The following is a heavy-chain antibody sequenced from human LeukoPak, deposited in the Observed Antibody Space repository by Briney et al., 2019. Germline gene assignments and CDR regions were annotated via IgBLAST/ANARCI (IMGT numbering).Heavy chain of an antibody. J-gene: IGHJ4*02. CDR1: GFSFSSYE. CDR2: INNIGDII. Sequence: PVGSLRLSCAASGFSFSSYEMSWVRQAPGKGRGWVSYINNIGDIIYYADSVKGRFTISRDNAKNSLYLQMNSLRAEDTAVYHCVREGLGFAHGFDYWGQGALVIVSS. CDR3: VREGLGFAHGFDY. D-gene: IGHD2-8*01. V-gene: IGHV3-48*03.